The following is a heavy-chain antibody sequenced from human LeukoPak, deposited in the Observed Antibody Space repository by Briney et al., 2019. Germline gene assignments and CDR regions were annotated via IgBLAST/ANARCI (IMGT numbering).Heavy chain of an antibody. Sequence: GGSLRLSCAASGFTFSSYEMNWVRQAPGKGLEWVSYISSSGSTIYYADSVKGRFTISRDNAKDSVYLQMNSLRAEDTAVYYCVRDRDYYDSSSYYAYYYYMDVWGKGTTVTVSS. CDR1: GFTFSSYE. CDR3: VRDRDYYDSSSYYAYYYYMDV. V-gene: IGHV3-48*03. CDR2: ISSSGSTI. D-gene: IGHD3-22*01. J-gene: IGHJ6*03.